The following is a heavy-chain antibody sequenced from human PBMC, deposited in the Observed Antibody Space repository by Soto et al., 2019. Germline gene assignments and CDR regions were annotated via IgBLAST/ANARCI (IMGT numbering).Heavy chain of an antibody. CDR1: GFSLSTSGVG. CDR3: ARWGGYYYYYYMDV. V-gene: IGHV2-5*02. J-gene: IGHJ6*03. CDR2: IYWDDDK. D-gene: IGHD3-16*01. Sequence: QITLKESGPTLVKPTQTLTLTCTFSGFSLSTSGVGVGWIRQPPGKALEWLALIYWDDDKRYSPSLKSRLTITKDTSKNQVVLTMTNMDPVDTATYYCARWGGYYYYYYMDVWGKGTTVTVSS.